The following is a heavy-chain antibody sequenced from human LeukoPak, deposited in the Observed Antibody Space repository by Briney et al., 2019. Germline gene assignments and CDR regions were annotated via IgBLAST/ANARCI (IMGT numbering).Heavy chain of an antibody. Sequence: GGSLRLSCAASGFTFSTFAMSWVRQAPGKGLEWVSAITSAGSTYYAESVKGRFTISRDNSKNTLYLQMNSLRAEDTAVYYCAKDRGYWGQGTLVTVSS. J-gene: IGHJ4*02. CDR1: GFTFSTFA. CDR3: AKDRGY. V-gene: IGHV3-23*01. CDR2: ITSAGST.